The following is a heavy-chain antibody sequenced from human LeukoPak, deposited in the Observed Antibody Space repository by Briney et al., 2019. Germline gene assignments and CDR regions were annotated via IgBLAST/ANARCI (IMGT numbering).Heavy chain of an antibody. V-gene: IGHV4-31*03. CDR2: IYYPENS. CDR3: ARARLANYGSASYFFEI. Sequence: SETLSLTCTVSGDSISSGDYYWSWVRQYPGKGLEWIGYIYYPENSYYNPSLKSRLIISIDTSKNQFSLRLSSMTAADTAVYYCARARLANYGSASYFFEIWGQGTMVTVSS. CDR1: GDSISSGDYY. J-gene: IGHJ3*02. D-gene: IGHD3-10*01.